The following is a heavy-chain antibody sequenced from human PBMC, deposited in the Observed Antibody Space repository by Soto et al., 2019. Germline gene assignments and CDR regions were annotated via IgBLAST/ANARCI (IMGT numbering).Heavy chain of an antibody. V-gene: IGHV5-51*01. Sequence: EVQLVQSGAEVKKPGESLKISCQGSGYSFASYWIGWVRQMPGKDLEWMGIIYPGDSDTRYSPSFQGLVTISADKSLRTAYLQWTSLKASDTALYYCARTRSFTLGFYYDGMDVWGQGTTVTVSS. CDR1: GYSFASYW. J-gene: IGHJ6*02. CDR3: ARTRSFTLGFYYDGMDV. D-gene: IGHD6-6*01. CDR2: IYPGDSDT.